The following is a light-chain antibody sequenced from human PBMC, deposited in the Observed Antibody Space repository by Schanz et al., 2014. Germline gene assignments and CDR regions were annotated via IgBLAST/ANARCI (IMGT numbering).Light chain of an antibody. CDR3: AAWDDSLSGHGV. Sequence: QSVLTQPPSASGPPGQRVTISCSGSSSNIGSNTVNWYQQLPGTAPKLLIYKNNQRPSGVPDRFSASKSGTAASLAISGLRSEDEADYYCAAWDDSLSGHGVFGGGTKLTVL. V-gene: IGLV1-44*01. CDR1: SSNIGSNT. CDR2: KNN. J-gene: IGLJ3*02.